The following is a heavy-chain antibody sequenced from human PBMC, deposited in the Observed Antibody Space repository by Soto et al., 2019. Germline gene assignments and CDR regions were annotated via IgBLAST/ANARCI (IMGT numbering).Heavy chain of an antibody. Sequence: XSVKVSCKASGYTFTSYGISWVRQAPGQGLEWMGWISAYNGNTNYAQKLQGRVTMTTDTSTSTAYMELRSLRSDDTAVYYCARTIVDIVATIFGMDVWGRGTTVTVSS. V-gene: IGHV1-18*01. CDR1: GYTFTSYG. D-gene: IGHD5-12*01. CDR2: ISAYNGNT. J-gene: IGHJ6*02. CDR3: ARTIVDIVATIFGMDV.